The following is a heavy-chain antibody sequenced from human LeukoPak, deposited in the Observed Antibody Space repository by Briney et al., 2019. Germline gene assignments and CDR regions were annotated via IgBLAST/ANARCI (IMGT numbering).Heavy chain of an antibody. CDR3: TLSPGGIAVAGTDYFDY. D-gene: IGHD6-19*01. CDR2: IRSKANSYAT. V-gene: IGHV3-73*01. J-gene: IGHJ4*02. CDR1: GFTFSGSA. Sequence: GGSLRLSCAASGFTFSGSAMHWVRQASGKGLEGVGRIRSKANSYATAYAASVKGRFTISRDDSKNTAYLQMNSLKTEDTAVYYCTLSPGGIAVAGTDYFDYWGQGTLVTVSS.